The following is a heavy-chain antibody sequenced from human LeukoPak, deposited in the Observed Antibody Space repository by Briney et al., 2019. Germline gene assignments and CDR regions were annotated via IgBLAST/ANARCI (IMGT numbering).Heavy chain of an antibody. Sequence: GGSLRLSCAASGFTFSSYSMNWVRQAPGKGLEWVSSISSSSSYIYYADSVKGRFTISRDNAKNSLYLQMNSLRAEDTAVYYCAKDMDHDYDDYGFDYWGQGTPVTVSS. D-gene: IGHD4-17*01. CDR2: ISSSSSYI. CDR1: GFTFSSYS. CDR3: AKDMDHDYDDYGFDY. J-gene: IGHJ4*02. V-gene: IGHV3-21*01.